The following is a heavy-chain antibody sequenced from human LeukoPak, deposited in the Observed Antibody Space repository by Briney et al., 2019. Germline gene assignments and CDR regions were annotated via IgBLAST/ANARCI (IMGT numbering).Heavy chain of an antibody. CDR3: AREDIVVVPAAPWYYYYGMDV. J-gene: IGHJ6*02. Sequence: ASVKVSCKASGYTFTSYGISWVRQAPGQGLEWMGWISAYNGNTNYAQKLQGRVTMTTDTSTSTAYMELRSLRSDDTAVYYCAREDIVVVPAAPWYYYYGMDVWGQGTTVTVSS. CDR2: ISAYNGNT. D-gene: IGHD2-2*01. CDR1: GYTFTSYG. V-gene: IGHV1-18*01.